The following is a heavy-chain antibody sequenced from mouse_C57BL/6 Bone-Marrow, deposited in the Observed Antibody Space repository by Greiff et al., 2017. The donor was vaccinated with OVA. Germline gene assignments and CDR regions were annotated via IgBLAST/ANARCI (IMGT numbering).Heavy chain of an antibody. J-gene: IGHJ3*01. CDR1: GFTFSSYG. CDR3: AREWAYYYGSSLAWFAY. CDR2: ISSGGSYT. V-gene: IGHV5-6*01. Sequence: EVQGVESGGDLVKPGGSLKLSCAASGFTFSSYGMSWVRQTPDKRLEWVATISSGGSYTYYPASVKGRFTISRDNAKNTLYLQMSSLKTEDTAMYYCAREWAYYYGSSLAWFAYWGQGTLVTGSA. D-gene: IGHD1-1*01.